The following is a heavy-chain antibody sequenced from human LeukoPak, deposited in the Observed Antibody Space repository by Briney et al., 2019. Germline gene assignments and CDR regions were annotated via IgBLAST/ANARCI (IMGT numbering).Heavy chain of an antibody. CDR3: ARDGLYYDDSSGYEFHH. CDR1: GGTLNSYA. V-gene: IGHV1-69*05. Sequence: SVKVSCKASGGTLNSYAISWVRQAPGQGLEWMGRLFYRVGTPTYPQRFEGRISITTDESTGTDYMELRSLRSEDTALYYCARDGLYYDDSSGYEFHHWGQGSLVIVSS. CDR2: LFYRVGTP. D-gene: IGHD3-22*01. J-gene: IGHJ1*01.